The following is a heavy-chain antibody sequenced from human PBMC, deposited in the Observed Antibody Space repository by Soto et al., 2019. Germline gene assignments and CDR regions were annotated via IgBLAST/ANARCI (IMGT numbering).Heavy chain of an antibody. Sequence: GESLKISCKATGYSFTNYWIGWVRQMPGKGLEWMGTIYPGDSDTRYGPAFEGQVTISADKSITTAYLQWSSLKASDTAVYFCARLRQYCTKLIFNDTYPNDIDVSGQ. CDR1: GYSFTNYW. V-gene: IGHV5-51*01. CDR2: IYPGDSDT. J-gene: IGHJ6*02. CDR3: ARLRQYCTKLIFNDTYPNDIDV. D-gene: IGHD2-8*01.